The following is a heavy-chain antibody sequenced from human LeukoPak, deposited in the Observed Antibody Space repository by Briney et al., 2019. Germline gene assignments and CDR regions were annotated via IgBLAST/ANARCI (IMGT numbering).Heavy chain of an antibody. CDR3: ARVPDSSGWLYWYFDL. J-gene: IGHJ2*01. CDR2: IYYSGST. D-gene: IGHD6-19*01. V-gene: IGHV4-59*01. Sequence: SETLSLTCTVSGGSISSYYWSWIRQPPGKGLEWIGYIYYSGSTNYNPSLKSRVTISVDTSKNQFSLKLSSVTAADTAVYYCARVPDSSGWLYWYFDLWGRGTLVTVSS. CDR1: GGSISSYY.